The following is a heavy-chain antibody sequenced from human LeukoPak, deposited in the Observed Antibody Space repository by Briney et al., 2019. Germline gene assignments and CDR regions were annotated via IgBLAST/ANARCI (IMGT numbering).Heavy chain of an antibody. CDR1: GNTFTDLS. J-gene: IGHJ4*02. CDR2: FDPEDVET. CDR3: ATDFYRGRQFDY. V-gene: IGHV1-24*01. D-gene: IGHD2/OR15-2a*01. Sequence: ASVKVSCKVSGNTFTDLSMNWVRQAPGQGLEWMGGFDPEDVETIYAQKFQGRVTMTEDTSTETAYMELTSLRPDDTAVYYCATDFYRGRQFDYWGQGTLVTVSS.